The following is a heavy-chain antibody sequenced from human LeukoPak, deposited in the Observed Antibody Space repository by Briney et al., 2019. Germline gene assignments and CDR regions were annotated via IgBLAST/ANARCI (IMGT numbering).Heavy chain of an antibody. CDR2: IYYSGST. V-gene: IGHV4-59*08. Sequence: SETLSLTCTVSGGSISSYYWSWIRQPPGKGLEWIGYIYYSGSTNYNPSLKSRVTISVDTSKNQFSLKLSSVTAADTAVYYCARRHYDSSGYGDAFDIWGQGTMVTVSS. CDR1: GGSISSYY. CDR3: ARRHYDSSGYGDAFDI. D-gene: IGHD3-22*01. J-gene: IGHJ3*02.